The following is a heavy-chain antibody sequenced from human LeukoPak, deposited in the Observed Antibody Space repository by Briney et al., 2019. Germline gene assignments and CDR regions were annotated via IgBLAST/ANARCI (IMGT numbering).Heavy chain of an antibody. J-gene: IGHJ4*02. CDR1: GFTFSSYE. D-gene: IGHD4-17*01. CDR3: ASPDYGDYAFDY. CDR2: ISSSGSTI. V-gene: IGHV3-48*03. Sequence: GGSLRLSCAASGFTFSSYEMNWVRQAPGKGLEWVSYISSSGSTIYYADSVKGRFTISRDNAKNSPYLQMNSLRAEDTAVYYCASPDYGDYAFDYWGQGTLVTVSS.